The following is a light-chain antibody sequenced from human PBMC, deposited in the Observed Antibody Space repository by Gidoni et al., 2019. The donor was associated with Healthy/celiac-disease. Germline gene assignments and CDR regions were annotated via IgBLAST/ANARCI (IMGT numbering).Light chain of an antibody. J-gene: IGKJ2*01. Sequence: DIQMTQSPSSLSASVGDRVTITCQASQGISNYLNWYQQKPGKAPKLLIYDASNLETGVPSRFSGSGSGTDFTFTISSLQPEDIATYYCQQYDNLPWYTFGQGTKLEIK. V-gene: IGKV1-33*01. CDR1: QGISNY. CDR2: DAS. CDR3: QQYDNLPWYT.